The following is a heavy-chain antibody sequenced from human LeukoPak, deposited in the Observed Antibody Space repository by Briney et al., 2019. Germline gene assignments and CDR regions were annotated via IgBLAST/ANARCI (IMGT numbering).Heavy chain of an antibody. J-gene: IGHJ3*02. CDR3: ARAFRGIFGVFEAFDI. CDR1: GGSISTYY. V-gene: IGHV4-59*08. D-gene: IGHD3-3*01. Sequence: PSETLSLTCTVSGGSISTYYWNWIRQPPGKGLEWIGYIYYSGTTNYNPSLKSRVSMSVDTSKTQFSLKLSSVTAADTAVYYCARAFRGIFGVFEAFDIWGQGTMVTVSS. CDR2: IYYSGTT.